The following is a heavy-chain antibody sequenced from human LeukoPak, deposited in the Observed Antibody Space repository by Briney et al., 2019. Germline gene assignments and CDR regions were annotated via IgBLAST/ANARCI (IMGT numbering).Heavy chain of an antibody. CDR1: GGSISSSY. V-gene: IGHV4-59*01. CDR2: IFYTGSN. CDR3: ARAIYSRAWYASDI. Sequence: PSETLSLTCSVSGGSISSSYWSWIRQAPGKGPEWIGYIFYTGSNDYSPSLKSRVTISVDTSKNQFSLRLNSVTAADTAVYYCARAIYSRAWYASDIWGQGTVVTVSA. D-gene: IGHD6-19*01. J-gene: IGHJ3*02.